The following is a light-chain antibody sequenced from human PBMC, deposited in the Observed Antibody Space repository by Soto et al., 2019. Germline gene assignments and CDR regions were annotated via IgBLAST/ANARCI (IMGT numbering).Light chain of an antibody. CDR3: QQRSNWPPWT. CDR2: DAS. V-gene: IGKV3-11*01. CDR1: QSVSSY. Sequence: EIVLTQSPATLSLSPGERATLSCRASQSVSSYLAWYQQKPGQAPRLLIYDASNRATGIPARFSGSGSGTDVTLTISSLEPEDFAVYYCQQRSNWPPWTFGQGTKGEIK. J-gene: IGKJ1*01.